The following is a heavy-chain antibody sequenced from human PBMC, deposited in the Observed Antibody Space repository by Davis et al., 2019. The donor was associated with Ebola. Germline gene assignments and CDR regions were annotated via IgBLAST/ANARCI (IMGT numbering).Heavy chain of an antibody. D-gene: IGHD5-12*01. J-gene: IGHJ4*02. V-gene: IGHV6-1*01. CDR2: TYYNSKWYN. Sequence: HSQTLSLTCAVSGDSVSTNTAGWNWIRQSPSRGLEWLGRTYYNSKWYNDYAVSVKSRITINPDTSKNQFSLHLNSVTPEDTAVYYCARGWLRSGLDSWGQGTLVTVSS. CDR1: GDSVSTNTAG. CDR3: ARGWLRSGLDS.